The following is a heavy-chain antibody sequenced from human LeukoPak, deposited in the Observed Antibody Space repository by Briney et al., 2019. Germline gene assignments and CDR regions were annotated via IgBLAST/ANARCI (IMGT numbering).Heavy chain of an antibody. CDR1: GYTFTGYY. D-gene: IGHD4-17*01. V-gene: IGHV1-2*02. CDR3: AREVEGVTTIDY. Sequence: ASVKVSCKASGYTFTGYYMHWVRQAPGQGLEWMGWINPNSGGTNYAQKFQGRVTITADKSTSTAYMELSSLRSEDTAVYYCAREVEGVTTIDYWGQGTLVTVSS. J-gene: IGHJ4*02. CDR2: INPNSGGT.